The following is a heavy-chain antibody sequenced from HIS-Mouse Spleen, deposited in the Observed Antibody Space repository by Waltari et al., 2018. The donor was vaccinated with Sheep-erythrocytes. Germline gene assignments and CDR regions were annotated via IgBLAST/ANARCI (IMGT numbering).Heavy chain of an antibody. V-gene: IGHV4-39*01. D-gene: IGHD3-22*01. J-gene: IGHJ2*01. CDR1: GCSISSSSSY. CDR3: ASRKILSGYYWYFDL. Sequence: QLQLQESGPGLVKPSETLSLTCTVSGCSISSSSSYWGWIRQPPGKGLEWIGSIYYSGSTYYNPSLKSRVTISVDTSKNQFSLKLSSVTAADTAVYYCASRKILSGYYWYFDLWGRGTLVTVSS. CDR2: IYYSGST.